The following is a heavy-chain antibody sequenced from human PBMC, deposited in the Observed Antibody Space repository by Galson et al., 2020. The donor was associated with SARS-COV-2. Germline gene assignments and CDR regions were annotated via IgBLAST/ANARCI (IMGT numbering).Heavy chain of an antibody. V-gene: IGHV3-21*01. Sequence: GGSLRLSCAASGFTFSSYSINWVRQAPGKGLEWVSSISSSSSYIYYADSVKGRFIISRDNAKNSLYLQMNSLRAEDTAVYYCARDYWLGSSWDAFDIWGQGTMVTVSS. CDR3: ARDYWLGSSWDAFDI. D-gene: IGHD6-13*01. J-gene: IGHJ3*02. CDR2: ISSSSSYI. CDR1: GFTFSSYS.